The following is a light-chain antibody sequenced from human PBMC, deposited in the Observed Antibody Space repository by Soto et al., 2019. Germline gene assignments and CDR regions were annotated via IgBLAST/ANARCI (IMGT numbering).Light chain of an antibody. CDR1: QSISTW. V-gene: IGKV1-5*01. J-gene: IGKJ3*01. CDR2: DAS. Sequence: DIQMTQSPSTLSASVGDRVTITCRASQSISTWLAWYQQKPGKAPKVLIYDASSLESGVPSRFSGNGSGTEFTLTISSLQPDDFATYYCQQYKNYLTFGPGTKVDIK. CDR3: QQYKNYLT.